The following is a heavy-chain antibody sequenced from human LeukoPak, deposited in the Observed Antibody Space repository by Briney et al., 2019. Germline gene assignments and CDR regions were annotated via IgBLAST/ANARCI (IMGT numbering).Heavy chain of an antibody. Sequence: GGSLRLTCAASGFTFSNYAMSWVRQAPGKGLEWVSVISGSGGSTYYADSVKGRFTISRDNSKNTLYLQMNSLRAEDTAVYYCAKDGVIVVTGDFDYWGQGTLVTVSS. CDR1: GFTFSNYA. J-gene: IGHJ4*02. CDR3: AKDGVIVVTGDFDY. V-gene: IGHV3-23*01. D-gene: IGHD5-12*01. CDR2: ISGSGGST.